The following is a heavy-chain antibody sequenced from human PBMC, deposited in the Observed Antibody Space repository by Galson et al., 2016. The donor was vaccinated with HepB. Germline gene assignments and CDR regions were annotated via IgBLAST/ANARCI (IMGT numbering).Heavy chain of an antibody. CDR2: IFSGDAT. Sequence: RQAPGKGLEWVSAIFSGDATYYSDSVKGRFTISRDTSKNTLYLQMNNLRAEDTAIYYCEGYSDPFDIWGQGTMVTVSS. CDR3: EGYSDPFDI. D-gene: IGHD3-22*01. J-gene: IGHJ3*02. V-gene: IGHV3-53*01.